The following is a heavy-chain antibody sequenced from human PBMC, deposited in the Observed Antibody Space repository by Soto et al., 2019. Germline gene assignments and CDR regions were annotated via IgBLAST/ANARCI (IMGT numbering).Heavy chain of an antibody. V-gene: IGHV3-49*03. Sequence: PGGSLRLSCTASGFTFGDYAMSWFRQAPGKGLEWVGFIRSKAYGGTTEYAASVKGRFTISRDDSKSIAYLQMNSLKTEDTAVYYCTSYYDILTGYYYYYGMDVWGQGTTVTVSS. CDR2: IRSKAYGGTT. CDR3: TSYYDILTGYYYYYGMDV. J-gene: IGHJ6*02. D-gene: IGHD3-9*01. CDR1: GFTFGDYA.